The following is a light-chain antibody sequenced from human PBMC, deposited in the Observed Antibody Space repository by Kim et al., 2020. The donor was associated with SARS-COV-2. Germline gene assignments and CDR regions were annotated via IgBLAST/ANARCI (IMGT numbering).Light chain of an antibody. CDR3: NSRDNSGDHVV. J-gene: IGLJ2*01. CDR1: SLKTYY. CDR2: GKN. Sequence: SSELTQDLAVSVALGQTVRITCQGDSLKTYYATWYQQKPGQAPIVVIYGKNNRPSGIPDRFSGSSSGNTASLIVTGAQAVDEADYYCNSRDNSGDHVVFG. V-gene: IGLV3-19*01.